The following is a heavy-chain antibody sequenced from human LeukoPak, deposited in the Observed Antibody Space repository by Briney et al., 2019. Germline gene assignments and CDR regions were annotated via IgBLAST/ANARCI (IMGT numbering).Heavy chain of an antibody. V-gene: IGHV3-11*01. Sequence: GGSLRLSCTASGFTFGDYAMSWFRQAPGKGLEGVSYISSSGSTIYYADSVKGRFTISRDNAKNSLYLQMNSLRAEDTAVYYCARKGRSGAFDIWGQGTMVTVSS. CDR3: ARKGRSGAFDI. J-gene: IGHJ3*02. D-gene: IGHD1-14*01. CDR1: GFTFGDYA. CDR2: ISSSGSTI.